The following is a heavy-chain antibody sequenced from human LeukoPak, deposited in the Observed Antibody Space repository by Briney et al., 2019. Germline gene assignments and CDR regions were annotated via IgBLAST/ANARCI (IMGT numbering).Heavy chain of an antibody. J-gene: IGHJ4*02. CDR1: GFTFSSYW. Sequence: LRLSCAASGFTFSSYWMSWIRQPPGKGLEWIGYIYHSGSTYYNPSLKSRVTISVDRSKNQFSLKLSSVTAADTAVYYCARSVHYDILTGYRRNYFDYWGQGTLVTVSS. V-gene: IGHV4-30-2*01. D-gene: IGHD3-9*01. CDR3: ARSVHYDILTGYRRNYFDY. CDR2: IYHSGST.